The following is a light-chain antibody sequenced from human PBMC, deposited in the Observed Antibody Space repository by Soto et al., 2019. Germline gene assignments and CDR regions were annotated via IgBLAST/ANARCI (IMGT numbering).Light chain of an antibody. CDR2: GAS. V-gene: IGKV3-15*01. CDR3: QQYLDWPRT. Sequence: EIVLAQSPGTLSLSPGETATLSCRASQSVSSSYLAWYQQKPGQAPRLLIYGASTRAIGIPARFSGSGSGTEFTLTISSLQSDDFAVYYCQQYLDWPRTFGQGTKVDIK. CDR1: QSVSSSY. J-gene: IGKJ1*01.